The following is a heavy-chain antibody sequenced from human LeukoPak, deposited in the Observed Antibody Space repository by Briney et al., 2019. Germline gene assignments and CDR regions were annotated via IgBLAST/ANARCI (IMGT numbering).Heavy chain of an antibody. CDR2: IYTSGST. V-gene: IGHV4-4*07. Sequence: SETLSLTCTVSGGSISSYYWSWIRQPAGKGLEWIGRIYTSGSTNYNPSLKSRVTMSVDTPKNQFSLKLSSVTAADTAVYYCARGYRYCSSTSCYAHWYFDLWGRGTLVTVSS. J-gene: IGHJ2*01. CDR3: ARGYRYCSSTSCYAHWYFDL. D-gene: IGHD2-2*01. CDR1: GGSISSYY.